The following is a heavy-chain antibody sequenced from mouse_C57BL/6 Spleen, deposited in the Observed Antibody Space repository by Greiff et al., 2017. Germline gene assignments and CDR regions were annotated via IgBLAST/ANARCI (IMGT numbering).Heavy chain of an antibody. CDR2: IYPGDGDT. CDR1: GYAFSSSW. Sequence: QVQLKESGPELVKPGASVKISCKASGYAFSSSWMNWVKQRPGKGLEWIGRIYPGDGDTNYNGKFKGKATLTADKSSSTAYMQLSSLTSEDSAVYFCARSGYDYDGDYWGQGTTLTVSS. V-gene: IGHV1-82*01. D-gene: IGHD2-4*01. CDR3: ARSGYDYDGDY. J-gene: IGHJ2*01.